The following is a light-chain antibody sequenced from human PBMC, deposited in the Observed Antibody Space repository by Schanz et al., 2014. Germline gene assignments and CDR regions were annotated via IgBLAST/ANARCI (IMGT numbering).Light chain of an antibody. CDR3: QTWGTAMVI. CDR1: SGRSNYI. CDR2: LNNDGSH. V-gene: IGLV4-69*01. J-gene: IGLJ2*01. Sequence: QPVLTQSSSASASLGSSVKLTCTLSSGRSNYIIAWHQQQPEKGPRYLMRLNNDGSHSKGDGIPDRFSGSSSGAERYLTISSLQSEDEADYYCQTWGTAMVIFGGGTKLTVL.